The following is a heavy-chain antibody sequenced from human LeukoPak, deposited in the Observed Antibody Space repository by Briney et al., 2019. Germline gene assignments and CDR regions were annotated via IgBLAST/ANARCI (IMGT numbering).Heavy chain of an antibody. CDR3: ARGVYFFDY. J-gene: IGHJ4*02. V-gene: IGHV3-74*01. CDR2: SNSDGSST. CDR1: GFTFSSHW. D-gene: IGHD1-26*01. Sequence: PGGSLRLSCTASGFTFSSHWMHWVRQAPGKELVWVSRSNSDGSSTIYADSVKGRFTISRDNAKNTLYLQMNSLRAEDTAVYYCARGVYFFDYWGQGALVTVSS.